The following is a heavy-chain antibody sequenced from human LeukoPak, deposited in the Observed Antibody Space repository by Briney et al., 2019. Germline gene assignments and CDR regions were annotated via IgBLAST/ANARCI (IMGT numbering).Heavy chain of an antibody. CDR3: ARETPDTAYYYYGMDV. J-gene: IGHJ6*02. Sequence: SQTLSLTCTVSGGSISSGGYYWSWIRQHPGKGLEWIGYIYYSGSTYYNPSLKSRVTISVDTSKNQFSLKLSSVTAADTAVYYCARETPDTAYYYYGMDVWGQGTTVTVSS. V-gene: IGHV4-31*03. CDR2: IYYSGST. CDR1: GGSISSGGYY. D-gene: IGHD5-18*01.